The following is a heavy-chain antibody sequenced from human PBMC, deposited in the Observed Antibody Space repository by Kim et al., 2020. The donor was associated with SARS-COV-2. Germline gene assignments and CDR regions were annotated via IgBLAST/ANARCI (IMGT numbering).Heavy chain of an antibody. CDR1: GGSVSSGSYY. CDR2: IYYSGST. J-gene: IGHJ6*02. CDR3: ARDVVITDAYYYYYGMYV. V-gene: IGHV4-61*01. Sequence: SETLSLTCTVSGGSVSSGSYYWSWIRQPPGKGLEWIGYIYYSGSTNYNPSLKSRVTISVDTSKNQFSLKLSSVTAADTAVYYCARDVVITDAYYYYYGMYVWGEGTTVTVS. D-gene: IGHD3-22*01.